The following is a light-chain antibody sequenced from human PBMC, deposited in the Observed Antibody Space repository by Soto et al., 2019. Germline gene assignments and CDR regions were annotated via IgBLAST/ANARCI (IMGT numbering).Light chain of an antibody. CDR3: QQRSNWPPIIT. J-gene: IGKJ3*01. V-gene: IGKV3-11*01. Sequence: EITLTQVQATLTLPPEXRASLSCTASQRVTTYLAWYHQKPGLPPRPLIYDASTRATGIPPRFTGSGPGTHFTLTLSSLEPEDFGVYSCQQRSNWPPIITFGPGTNVDI. CDR1: QRVTTY. CDR2: DAS.